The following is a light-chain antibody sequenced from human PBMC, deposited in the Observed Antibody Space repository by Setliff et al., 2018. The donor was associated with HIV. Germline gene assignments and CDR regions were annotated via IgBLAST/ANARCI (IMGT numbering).Light chain of an antibody. CDR3: SSYTGSSTLYG. V-gene: IGLV2-14*01. J-gene: IGLJ1*01. CDR2: EVS. Sequence: QSVLTQPASVSGSPGQSITISCSGTSSDVGRYKFVAWYQQHPGKAPKLMIYEVSNRPSGVSDRFSGSKSGNTASLTISGLQAEDEADYYCSSYTGSSTLYGFGTGTKVTVL. CDR1: SSDVGRYKF.